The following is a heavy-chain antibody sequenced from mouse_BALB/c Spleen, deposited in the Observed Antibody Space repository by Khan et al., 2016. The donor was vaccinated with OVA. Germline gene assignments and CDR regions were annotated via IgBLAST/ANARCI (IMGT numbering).Heavy chain of an antibody. D-gene: IGHD1-1*02. CDR1: GYSITSDYA. J-gene: IGHJ4*01. V-gene: IGHV3-2*02. CDR2: ISYSGST. Sequence: VQLKQSGPGLVKPSQSLSLTCTVTGYSITSDYAWNWIRQLPGNKLEWMGYISYSGSTKYNPALKSRISITRDTSKNQFFLQLNSVATEDTATYYCARDGARYNYAMDYWGQGASVTVSS. CDR3: ARDGARYNYAMDY.